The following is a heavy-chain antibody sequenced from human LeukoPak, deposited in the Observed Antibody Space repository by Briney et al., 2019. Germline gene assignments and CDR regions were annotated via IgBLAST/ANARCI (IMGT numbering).Heavy chain of an antibody. CDR3: ARDDSGWYDY. J-gene: IGHJ4*02. Sequence: GGSLRLSCAASGFAFSSYSMNWVRQAPGKGLEWVSSISSSSSYIYYADSVKGRFTISRDNAKNSLYLQMNSLRAEDTAVYYCARDDSGWYDYWGQGTLVTVSS. CDR2: ISSSSSYI. CDR1: GFAFSSYS. D-gene: IGHD6-19*01. V-gene: IGHV3-21*01.